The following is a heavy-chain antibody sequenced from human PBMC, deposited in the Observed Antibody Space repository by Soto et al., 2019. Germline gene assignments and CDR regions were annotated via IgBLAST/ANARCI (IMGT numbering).Heavy chain of an antibody. CDR3: ARPNYCSGGSCYFGY. CDR1: GFTFDDYA. V-gene: IGHV3-9*01. D-gene: IGHD2-15*01. CDR2: ISWNSGSI. Sequence: PGGSLRLSCAASGFTFDDYAMHWVRQAPGKGLEWVSGISWNSGSIGYADSVKGRFTISRDNAKNSLYLQMNSLRDEDTSVYYCARPNYCSGGSCYFGYWGQGTLVTVSS. J-gene: IGHJ4*02.